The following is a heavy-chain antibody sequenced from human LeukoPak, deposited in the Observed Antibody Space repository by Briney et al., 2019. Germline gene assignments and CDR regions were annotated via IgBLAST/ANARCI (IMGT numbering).Heavy chain of an antibody. V-gene: IGHV7-4-1*02. Sequence: GASVKVSCKASGYTFTSNAMNWVRQAPGQGLEWMGWINTNTGNPTYAQGFTGRFVFSLDTSVSTTYLQISSLETEDTAMYYCARSNNDGDYLGVGFDYWGQGALVTVSS. CDR3: ARSNNDGDYLGVGFDY. CDR2: INTNTGNP. J-gene: IGHJ4*02. CDR1: GYTFTSNA. D-gene: IGHD4-17*01.